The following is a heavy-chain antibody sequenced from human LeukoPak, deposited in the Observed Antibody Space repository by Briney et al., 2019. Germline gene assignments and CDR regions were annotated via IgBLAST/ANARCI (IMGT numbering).Heavy chain of an antibody. J-gene: IGHJ4*02. D-gene: IGHD6-13*01. CDR3: ARSRSPSSSWYDPFDY. V-gene: IGHV7-4-1*02. Sequence: ASVKVSCKASGYTFTSYAMNWVRQAPGQGLEWMGRINTNTGNPTYAQGFTGRFVFSLDTSVSTAYLQISSLKAEDTAVYYCARSRSPSSSWYDPFDYWGQGTLVTVSS. CDR2: INTNTGNP. CDR1: GYTFTSYA.